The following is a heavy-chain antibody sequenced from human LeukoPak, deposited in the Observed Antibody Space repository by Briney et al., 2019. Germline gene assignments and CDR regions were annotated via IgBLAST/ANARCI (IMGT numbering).Heavy chain of an antibody. CDR1: GGSISSVSYS. CDR2: INHSGST. CDR3: ARLPAQQLADYYYYMDV. Sequence: PSQTLSLTCAVSGGSISSVSYSWSWIRQPPGKGLEWIGEINHSGSTNYNPSLKSRVTISVDTSKNQFSLKLSSVTAADTAVYYCARLPAQQLADYYYYMDVWGKGTTVTISS. V-gene: IGHV4-30-2*01. J-gene: IGHJ6*03. D-gene: IGHD6-13*01.